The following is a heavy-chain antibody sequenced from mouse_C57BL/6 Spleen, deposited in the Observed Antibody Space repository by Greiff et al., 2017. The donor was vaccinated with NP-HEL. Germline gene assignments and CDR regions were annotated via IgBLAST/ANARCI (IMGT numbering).Heavy chain of an antibody. J-gene: IGHJ4*01. V-gene: IGHV1-82*01. CDR1: GYAFSSSW. CDR3: ARTLSMDY. CDR2: IYPGDGGT. Sequence: QVHVKQSGPELVKPGASVKISCKASGYAFSSSWMNWVKQRPGKGLEWIGRIYPGDGGTNYNGKFKGKATLTADKSSSTAYMQLSSLTSEDSEVYCFARTLSMDYWGQGTSVTVSS.